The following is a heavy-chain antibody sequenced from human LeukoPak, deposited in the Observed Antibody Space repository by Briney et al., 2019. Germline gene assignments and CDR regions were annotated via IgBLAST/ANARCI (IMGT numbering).Heavy chain of an antibody. CDR1: GVSIISSDYH. D-gene: IGHD2-8*02. CDR3: ARHCCTGPSKRVFDF. J-gene: IGHJ3*01. Sequence: SETLSLTCTVSGVSIISSDYHWGWVRQPPGKGLEWIGTISYSGNTDYNPSLRSRVAVSVDTSNNQFSLRLSSVTAADTAVYHCARHCCTGPSKRVFDFWGQGTMVTVSS. V-gene: IGHV4-39*01. CDR2: ISYSGNT.